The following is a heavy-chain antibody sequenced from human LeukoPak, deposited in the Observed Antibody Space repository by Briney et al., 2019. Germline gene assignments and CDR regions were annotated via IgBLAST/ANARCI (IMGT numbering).Heavy chain of an antibody. Sequence: GGSLRLSCTASGLIFRNYAMTWVRRAPRKGLEWVSTISGDGTETFYADSVKGRFTISRDNSKNTHYLQMSSLRAEDTAVYYCAREDGYCSGGNCYSYFVSWGQGTLVTVSS. V-gene: IGHV3-23*01. CDR3: AREDGYCSGGNCYSYFVS. J-gene: IGHJ4*02. CDR2: ISGDGTET. D-gene: IGHD2-15*01. CDR1: GLIFRNYA.